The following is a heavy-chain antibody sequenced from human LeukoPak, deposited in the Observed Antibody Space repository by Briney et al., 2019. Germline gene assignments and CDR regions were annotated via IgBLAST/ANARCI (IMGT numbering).Heavy chain of an antibody. CDR2: ISWNSGNI. Sequence: PGGSLRLSCAGSGLTFDFYDMQWVRQSPGRGLEWVSVISWNSGNIGYADSVKGRFTISRDNAKNSLYLQMNSLRVEDTALYYCATTDYSRSGAYRDYWGQGTLVTVSS. CDR3: ATTDYSRSGAYRDY. CDR1: GLTFDFYD. J-gene: IGHJ4*02. V-gene: IGHV3-9*01. D-gene: IGHD3-10*01.